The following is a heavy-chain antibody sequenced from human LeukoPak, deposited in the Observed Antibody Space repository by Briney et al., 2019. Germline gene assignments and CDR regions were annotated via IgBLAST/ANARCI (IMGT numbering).Heavy chain of an antibody. Sequence: SETLSLTCAVYGGSFSGYYWRWIRQPPAKGLEWIGEINHSGSTNYNPSLKSRVTISVDTYKNQFSLKMNSVIAADTAVYYCARGLACSRTSCYKSDAFDIWGQGTMVTVSS. CDR3: ARGLACSRTSCYKSDAFDI. D-gene: IGHD2-2*02. CDR1: GGSFSGYY. J-gene: IGHJ3*02. V-gene: IGHV4-34*01. CDR2: INHSGST.